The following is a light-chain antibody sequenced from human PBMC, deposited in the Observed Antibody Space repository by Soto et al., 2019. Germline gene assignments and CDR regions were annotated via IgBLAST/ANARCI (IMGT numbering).Light chain of an antibody. CDR2: DAS. V-gene: IGKV1-33*01. J-gene: IGKJ5*01. Sequence: DIQMTQYPSTLSASVGDRVTITCQASQDIRKFLNWYQQKPGKAPKLLIYDASNLETGVPSRFSGSGSGTDFTFTISSLQPEDSATYYCQEYDNLPLTFGQGTRLEIK. CDR1: QDIRKF. CDR3: QEYDNLPLT.